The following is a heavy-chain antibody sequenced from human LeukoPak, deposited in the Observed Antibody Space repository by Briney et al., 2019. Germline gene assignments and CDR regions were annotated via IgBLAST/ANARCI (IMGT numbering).Heavy chain of an antibody. V-gene: IGHV3-66*01. Sequence: GGSLRLSCAASGFTVSSNYMSWVRQAPGKGLEWVSVIYSGGSTYYADSVKGRFTVSRDNSKNTLYLQMNSLRAEDTAVYYCARDDDYYGSGKSDYWGQGTLVTVSS. J-gene: IGHJ4*02. CDR3: ARDDDYYGSGKSDY. D-gene: IGHD3-10*01. CDR1: GFTVSSNY. CDR2: IYSGGST.